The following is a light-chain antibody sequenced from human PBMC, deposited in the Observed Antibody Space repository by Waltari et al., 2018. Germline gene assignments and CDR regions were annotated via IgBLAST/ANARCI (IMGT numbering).Light chain of an antibody. Sequence: QATLTQPASVSGSPGQSITIPCTGTSRDVGNYNYVSWYQQHPGKAPKLMIYDVSKRHSGVSDRFSGSKSGNTASLTISGLQAEDEADYYCWSYAGAITQVVFGGGTRLTVL. CDR1: SRDVGNYNY. CDR3: WSYAGAITQVV. J-gene: IGLJ2*01. CDR2: DVS. V-gene: IGLV2-23*02.